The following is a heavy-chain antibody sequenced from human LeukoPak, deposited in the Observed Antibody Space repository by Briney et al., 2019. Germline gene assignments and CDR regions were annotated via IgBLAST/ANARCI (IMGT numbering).Heavy chain of an antibody. D-gene: IGHD6-19*01. CDR1: GYSFTSNG. Sequence: ASVKVSCKASGYSFTSNGISWVRQAPGQGLEWMGWINPYNGNTNYAQELQGRVTMTTDTSTSTAHMELRSLRSDDTAVYYCARDQEGWYGGWFDPWGQGTLVTVSS. CDR3: ARDQEGWYGGWFDP. J-gene: IGHJ5*02. V-gene: IGHV1-18*01. CDR2: INPYNGNT.